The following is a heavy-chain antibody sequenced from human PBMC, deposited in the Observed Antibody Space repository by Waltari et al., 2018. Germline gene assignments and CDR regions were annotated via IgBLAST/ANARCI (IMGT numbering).Heavy chain of an antibody. V-gene: IGHV4-34*01. D-gene: IGHD6-13*01. CDR2: IHHSGSI. CDR1: GESFFGYY. J-gene: IGHJ4*02. CDR3: VRGKMYSRPYFDY. Sequence: QMQLQQWGAGLLKPSETLSLTFAVSGESFFGYYWTCIRQPPGRGLEWIGEIHHSGSINYNPSLESRITISQDMSKNQFSLKLTSVTAADSAVYYCVRGKMYSRPYFDYWGQGTLVTVSS.